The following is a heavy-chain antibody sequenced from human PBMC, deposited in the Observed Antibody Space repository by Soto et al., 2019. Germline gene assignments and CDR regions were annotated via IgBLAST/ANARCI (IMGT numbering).Heavy chain of an antibody. CDR2: ISSSGSPL. CDR1: GITFSGYY. V-gene: IGHV3-11*01. J-gene: IGHJ4*02. CDR3: ARDRFGSTDY. D-gene: IGHD2-2*01. Sequence: PGGSLRLSCAVSGITFSGYYMSWIRQAPGKGLEWFAYISSSGSPLYYADSVKGRFTISRDNTKNLLYLQMNSLRAEDTAVYYCARDRFGSTDYWGQGTLVTVSS.